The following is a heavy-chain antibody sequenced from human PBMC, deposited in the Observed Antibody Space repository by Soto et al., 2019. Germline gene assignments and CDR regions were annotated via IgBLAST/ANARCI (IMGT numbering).Heavy chain of an antibody. CDR1: GFTFSSYG. V-gene: IGHV3-30*18. Sequence: QVQLVESGGGVVQPGRSLRLSCAASGFTFSSYGMHWVRQAPGKGLEWVEVISYDGSNKYYADSVKGRFTISRDNSKNARYLQMNSLRAEDRAVYYCAKNLELESVGYDGREVRGQGTTVTVSS. CDR2: ISYDGSNK. J-gene: IGHJ6*02. CDR3: AKNLELESVGYDGREV. D-gene: IGHD1-26*01.